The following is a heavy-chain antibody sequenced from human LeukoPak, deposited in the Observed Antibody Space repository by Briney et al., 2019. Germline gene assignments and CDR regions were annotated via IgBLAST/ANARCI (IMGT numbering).Heavy chain of an antibody. Sequence: ASVKVSCKASGYTFTSYGISWVRQAPGQGLEWMGWISAYNGNTNYAQKLQGRVTMTTDTSTSTAYMELRSLRSDGTAVYYCARDGFHKKGYCSGGSCYQWYFDLWGRGTLVTVSS. CDR3: ARDGFHKKGYCSGGSCYQWYFDL. D-gene: IGHD2-15*01. CDR1: GYTFTSYG. V-gene: IGHV1-18*01. CDR2: ISAYNGNT. J-gene: IGHJ2*01.